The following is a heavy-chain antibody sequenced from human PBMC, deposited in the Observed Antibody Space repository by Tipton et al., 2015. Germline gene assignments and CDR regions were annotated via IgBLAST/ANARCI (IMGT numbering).Heavy chain of an antibody. Sequence: TLSLTCAVYGGPLRGFYWRWIRQPPGKGLEWIGEIYHDGGTDYNPSLKSRVTMSIDTSKNQFSLKLNSVTAADTAMYYCARDDSALDSWGQGTLVTVSS. CDR3: ARDDSALDS. V-gene: IGHV4-34*01. CDR1: GGPLRGFY. CDR2: IYHDGGT. D-gene: IGHD5-18*01. J-gene: IGHJ4*02.